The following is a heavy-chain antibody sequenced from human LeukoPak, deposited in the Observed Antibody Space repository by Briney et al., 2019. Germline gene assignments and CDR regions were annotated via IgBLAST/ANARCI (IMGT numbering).Heavy chain of an antibody. V-gene: IGHV4-59*11. Sequence: PSETLSLTCTVSGGSISSHYWSWIRQPPGKGLEWIGYIYYSGSNNYNPSLKSRVTISVDTSKNQFSLKLSSVTAADTAVYYCARGHYFDQNLDYWGQGTLVTVSS. J-gene: IGHJ4*02. CDR2: IYYSGSN. CDR3: ARGHYFDQNLDY. CDR1: GGSISSHY. D-gene: IGHD2/OR15-2a*01.